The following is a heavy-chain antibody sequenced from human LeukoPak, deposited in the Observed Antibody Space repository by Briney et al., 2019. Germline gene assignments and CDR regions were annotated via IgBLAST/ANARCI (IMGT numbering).Heavy chain of an antibody. CDR1: GGSISSYY. V-gene: IGHV4-59*08. J-gene: IGHJ4*02. CDR2: IYYSGST. Sequence: TSETLSLTCTVSGGSISSYYWSWIRQPPGKGLEWIGYIYYSGSTNYNPSLKSRVTISVDTSKNQFSLKLSSVTAADTAVYYCARAHSGYSYGWNYWGQGTLVTVSS. CDR3: ARAHSGYSYGWNY. D-gene: IGHD5-18*01.